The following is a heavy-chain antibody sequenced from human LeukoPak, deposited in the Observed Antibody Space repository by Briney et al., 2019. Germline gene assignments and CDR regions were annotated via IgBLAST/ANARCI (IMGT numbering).Heavy chain of an antibody. CDR3: GRGGSYGDY. J-gene: IGHJ4*02. CDR1: GFTFSRYW. V-gene: IGHV3-74*01. CDR2: VNPDGSSI. Sequence: PGGSLRLSCAASGFTFSRYWMHWVRQVPGKGLVWVSRVNPDGSSITYADSVKGRFTSSRDNAKNTLYLQMNRLRVEDTAVYYCGRGGSYGDYWGQEILVTVSS. D-gene: IGHD3-16*01.